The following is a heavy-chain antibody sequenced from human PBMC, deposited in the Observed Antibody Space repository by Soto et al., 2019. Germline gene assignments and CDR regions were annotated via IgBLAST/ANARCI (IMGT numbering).Heavy chain of an antibody. D-gene: IGHD5-12*01. CDR3: TKNSAYALDY. Sequence: SETLSLTCDVSGGSITNDNWWSWVRQPPGEGLEWIGEIHHFGRTTYNPSLKSRVSMSVDTSKNQFFLKLNSVTAADTAVYYCTKNSAYALDYWGQGTLVTVSS. CDR2: IHHFGRT. J-gene: IGHJ4*02. CDR1: GGSITNDNW. V-gene: IGHV4-4*02.